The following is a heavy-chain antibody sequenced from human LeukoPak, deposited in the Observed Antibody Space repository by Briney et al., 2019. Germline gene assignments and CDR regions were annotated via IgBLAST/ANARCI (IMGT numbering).Heavy chain of an antibody. CDR2: FSGSGTST. Sequence: GGSLRLSCAASGFSFSSYGMSWVRQAPGKGLEWVSAFSGSGTSTYYADSVKGRFIISRDNSKNTLYLQMNSLRADDTAVYYCAKGGSSSWDYFDYWGQGTLVTVSS. D-gene: IGHD6-13*01. CDR1: GFSFSSYG. J-gene: IGHJ4*02. CDR3: AKGGSSSWDYFDY. V-gene: IGHV3-23*01.